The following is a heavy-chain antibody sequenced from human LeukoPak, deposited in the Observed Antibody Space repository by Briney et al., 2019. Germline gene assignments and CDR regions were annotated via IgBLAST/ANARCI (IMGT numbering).Heavy chain of an antibody. CDR3: ARGGDY. V-gene: IGHV4-34*01. CDR2: INHSGST. J-gene: IGHJ4*02. CDR1: GGSFSGYY. Sequence: SETLSLTCAVYGGSFSGYYWSWIRQPPGKGLEWIGEINHSGSTNYNPSHKSRVTISVDTSKNQFSLKLSSVTAADTAVYYCARGGDYWGQGTLVTVSS.